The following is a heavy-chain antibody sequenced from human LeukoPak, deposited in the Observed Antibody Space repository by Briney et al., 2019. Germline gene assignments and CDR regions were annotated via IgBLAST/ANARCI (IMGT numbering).Heavy chain of an antibody. Sequence: PGRSLRLSCAASGFTFSSYTMHWVRQAPGKGLDWVAVISYDGTNKYYADSVKGRFTISRDNSKNTLYLQMNSLRAEDTAVYYCARGGHGSGWDLTYFQHWGQGTLVTVSS. CDR1: GFTFSSYT. CDR3: ARGGHGSGWDLTYFQH. J-gene: IGHJ1*01. D-gene: IGHD6-19*01. CDR2: ISYDGTNK. V-gene: IGHV3-30-3*01.